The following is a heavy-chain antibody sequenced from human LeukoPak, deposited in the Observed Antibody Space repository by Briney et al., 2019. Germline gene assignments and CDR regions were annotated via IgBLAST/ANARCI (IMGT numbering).Heavy chain of an antibody. V-gene: IGHV6-1*01. CDR3: ARDLSPYCSSTSCYSDAFDI. D-gene: IGHD2-2*01. J-gene: IGHJ3*02. Sequence: SQTLSLTCAISGDSVSSNSAAWNWIRQAPSRGLEWLGRTYYRSKWYNDYAVSVKSRITINPDTSKNQFSLQLYSVTPEDTAVYYCARDLSPYCSSTSCYSDAFDIWGQGTMVTVSS. CDR2: TYYRSKWYN. CDR1: GDSVSSNSAA.